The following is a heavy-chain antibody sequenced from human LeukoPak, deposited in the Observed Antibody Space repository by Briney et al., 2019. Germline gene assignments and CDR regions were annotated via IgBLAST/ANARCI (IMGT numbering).Heavy chain of an antibody. CDR2: INAGNGYT. CDR1: GYTFTNYA. D-gene: IGHD3-3*01. CDR3: ATLSWLLFAFDI. Sequence: ASVKVSCKASGYTFTNYAMHWVRQAPGQRLEWMGWINAGNGYTKYSQKFQGRVTITRDTSATTAYMELSSLRSEDTAVYYCATLSWLLFAFDIWGQGTMVTVSS. J-gene: IGHJ3*02. V-gene: IGHV1-3*01.